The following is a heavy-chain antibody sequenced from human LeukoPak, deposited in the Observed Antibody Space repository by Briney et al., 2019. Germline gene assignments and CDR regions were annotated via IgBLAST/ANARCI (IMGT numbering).Heavy chain of an antibody. CDR1: GYTFTSYA. CDR2: INAGNGNT. CDR3: AREPAAGTFGWFDP. D-gene: IGHD6-13*01. Sequence: EASVKVSCKASGYTFTSYAMHWVRQAPGQRLEWMGWINAGNGNTKYSQECQGRVTITRDTSASTAYMELSSLRSEDMAVYYCAREPAAGTFGWFDPWGQGTLVTVSS. V-gene: IGHV1-3*03. J-gene: IGHJ5*02.